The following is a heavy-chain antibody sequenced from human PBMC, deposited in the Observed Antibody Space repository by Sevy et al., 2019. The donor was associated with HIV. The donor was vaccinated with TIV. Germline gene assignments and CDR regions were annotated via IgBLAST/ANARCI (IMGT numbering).Heavy chain of an antibody. D-gene: IGHD3-10*01. CDR2: THSNGNT. V-gene: IGHV4-59*01. CDR3: TRDRYTLVRGIIMTWFDP. J-gene: IGHJ5*02. CDR1: GGSISGYY. Sequence: SETLSLTCTVSGGSISGYYWSWIRQSPGKGLEWIAYTHSNGNTNYNPSLKSRVTISIDTSKNQFSLKLSSVTAAHTAVYYCTRDRYTLVRGIIMTWFDPWGQGTLVTVSS.